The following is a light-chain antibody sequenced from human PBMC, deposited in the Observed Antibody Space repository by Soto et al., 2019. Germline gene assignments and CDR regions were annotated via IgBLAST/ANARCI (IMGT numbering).Light chain of an antibody. J-gene: IGLJ2*01. CDR1: RSNIGSNT. Sequence: QSALTQPPSESGTPGQRVTISCSGSRSNIGSNTVNWYQQLPGTAPKFLIYSNNRRPSGVPKRFSGSKSGTSASLAISGLQSEDEADYYCATWDDSLNGHVVFGGGTKLTVL. CDR3: ATWDDSLNGHVV. CDR2: SNN. V-gene: IGLV1-44*01.